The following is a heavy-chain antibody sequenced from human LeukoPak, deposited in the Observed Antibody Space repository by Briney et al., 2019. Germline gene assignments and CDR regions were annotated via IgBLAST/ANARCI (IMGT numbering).Heavy chain of an antibody. CDR2: MYTSGST. CDR1: GGSISSYY. CDR3: AREAQQWLVLGPVDY. Sequence: PSETLSLTCTVSGGSISSYYWSWIRQPAGEGLEWIGRMYTSGSTNYNPSLKSRVTMSVDTSKNQFSLKLSSVTAADTAVYYCAREAQQWLVLGPVDYWGQGTLVTVSS. V-gene: IGHV4-4*07. D-gene: IGHD6-19*01. J-gene: IGHJ4*02.